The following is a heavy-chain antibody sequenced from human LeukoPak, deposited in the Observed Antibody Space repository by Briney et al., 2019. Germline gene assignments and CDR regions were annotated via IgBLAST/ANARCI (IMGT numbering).Heavy chain of an antibody. CDR2: ISWNSGSI. CDR1: GFTFDDYA. CDR3: AKDMGYSGNYRTPDY. J-gene: IGHJ4*02. D-gene: IGHD1-26*01. Sequence: GGSLSLSCAASGFTFDDYAMHWVRQPPGKGLEWVSGISWNSGSIGYADSVKGRFTISRDNAKNSLYLQMNSLRAEDMALYYCAKDMGYSGNYRTPDYWGQGTLVTVSS. V-gene: IGHV3-9*03.